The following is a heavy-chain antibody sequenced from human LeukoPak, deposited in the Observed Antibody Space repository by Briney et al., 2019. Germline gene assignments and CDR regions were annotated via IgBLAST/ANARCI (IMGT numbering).Heavy chain of an antibody. V-gene: IGHV3-48*03. Sequence: PGGSLRLSCAASGFTFSSYEMNWVRQAPGKGLEWVSYISSSGSTIYYADSERGRFTIYRDNAKNSLYLKKNSLRAEDTAVYYCAIGLPYYFDSSGYYLDYWGQGTLVTVS. CDR1: GFTFSSYE. D-gene: IGHD3-22*01. J-gene: IGHJ4*02. CDR3: AIGLPYYFDSSGYYLDY. CDR2: ISSSGSTI.